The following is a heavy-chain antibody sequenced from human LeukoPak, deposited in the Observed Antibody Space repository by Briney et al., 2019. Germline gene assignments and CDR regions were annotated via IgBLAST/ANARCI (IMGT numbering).Heavy chain of an antibody. V-gene: IGHV1-18*01. CDR2: ISTYNGNT. D-gene: IGHD4-23*01. J-gene: IGHJ5*02. CDR3: ARATLALNWFDP. CDR1: GYTFTSYG. Sequence: ASVKVSCKASGYTFTSYGISWVRQAPGQGLEWMGWISTYNGNTNYAQKLQGRDTMTTDTSTSTAYMELRSLRSDDTAVYYCARATLALNWFDPWGQGTLVTVSS.